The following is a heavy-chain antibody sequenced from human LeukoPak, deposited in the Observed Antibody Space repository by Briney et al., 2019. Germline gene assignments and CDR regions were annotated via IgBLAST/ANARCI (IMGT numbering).Heavy chain of an antibody. V-gene: IGHV1-46*01. D-gene: IGHD1-26*01. CDR3: ARDNSVGDNAWWFDP. J-gene: IGHJ5*02. Sequence: GASVKVSCKASGYTFTSYAMHWVRQAPGQGLEWMGIINPSGGSTSYAQKFQGRVTMTRDMSTSTDYMELSSLRSEDTAIYYCARDNSVGDNAWWFDPWGQGTLVTVSS. CDR1: GYTFTSYA. CDR2: INPSGGST.